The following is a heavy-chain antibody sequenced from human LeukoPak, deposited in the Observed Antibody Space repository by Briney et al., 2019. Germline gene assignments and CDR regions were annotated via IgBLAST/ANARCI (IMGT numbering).Heavy chain of an antibody. CDR1: GYTFIGYY. D-gene: IGHD6-19*01. CDR2: INPNSGGT. J-gene: IGHJ1*01. V-gene: IGHV1-2*04. Sequence: GASVKVSCKASGYTFIGYYMHWVRQAPGQGLEWRGWINPNSGGTNYAQKFQGWVTMTRDTSISTAYMELSRPRSDDTAVYYCARGRPWLVLRGGGQYFQHWGQGTLVTVSS. CDR3: ARGRPWLVLRGGGQYFQH.